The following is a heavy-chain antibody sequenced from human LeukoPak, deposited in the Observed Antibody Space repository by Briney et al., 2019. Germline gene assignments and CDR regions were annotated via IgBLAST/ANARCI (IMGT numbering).Heavy chain of an antibody. Sequence: SETLSLTCTVSGGSISSYYWSWIRQPPGTGLEWIGYIYYSGSTNYNPSLKSRVTISVNTSKNQFSLKLSSVTAADTAVYYCARLSPYGDYGHDWGQGTLVTVSS. D-gene: IGHD4-17*01. V-gene: IGHV4-59*08. CDR3: ARLSPYGDYGHD. J-gene: IGHJ4*02. CDR2: IYYSGST. CDR1: GGSISSYY.